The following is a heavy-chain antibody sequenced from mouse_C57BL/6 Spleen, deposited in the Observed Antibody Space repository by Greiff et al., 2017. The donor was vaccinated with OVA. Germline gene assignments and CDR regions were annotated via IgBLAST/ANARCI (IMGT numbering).Heavy chain of an antibody. CDR3: ARGDYGSSSAY. V-gene: IGHV1-76*01. D-gene: IGHD1-1*01. Sequence: QVQLQQSGAELVRPGASVKLSCKASGYTFTDYYINWVKQRPGQGLEWIARIYPGSGNTYYNEKFKGKATLTAEKSSSTAYMQLSSLTSEDSAVDFCARGDYGSSSAYWGQGTLVTVSA. CDR2: IYPGSGNT. J-gene: IGHJ3*01. CDR1: GYTFTDYY.